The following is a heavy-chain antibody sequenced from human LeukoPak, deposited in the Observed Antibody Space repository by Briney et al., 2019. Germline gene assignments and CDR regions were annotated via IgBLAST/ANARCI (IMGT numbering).Heavy chain of an antibody. CDR2: ISSSSSYI. J-gene: IGHJ3*02. CDR1: GFTFKTYT. V-gene: IGHV3-21*01. Sequence: PGGSLRLSCAASGFTFKTYTMHWVRQAPGTGLEWVSSISSSSSYIFYADSVKGRFTISRDNAKNSLYLQMSSLRAEDAAVYYCARHGSTIVVVPAAIRGRFGGAFDIWGQGTMVTVSS. D-gene: IGHD2-2*02. CDR3: ARHGSTIVVVPAAIRGRFGGAFDI.